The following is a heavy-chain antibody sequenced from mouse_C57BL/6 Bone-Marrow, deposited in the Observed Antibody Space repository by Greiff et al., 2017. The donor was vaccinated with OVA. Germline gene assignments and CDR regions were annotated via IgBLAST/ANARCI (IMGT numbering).Heavy chain of an antibody. V-gene: IGHV1-81*01. CDR2: IYPRSGNT. CDR3: AREGLRSLDY. CDR1: GYTFTSYG. Sequence: VQLQQSGAELVRPGASVKLSCKASGYTFTSYGISWVKQRTGQGLEWIGEIYPRSGNTYYNEKFKGKATLSADKSSSTAYMELSSLTSEDSAVYFCAREGLRSLDYWGQGTTLTVSS. D-gene: IGHD2-2*01. J-gene: IGHJ2*01.